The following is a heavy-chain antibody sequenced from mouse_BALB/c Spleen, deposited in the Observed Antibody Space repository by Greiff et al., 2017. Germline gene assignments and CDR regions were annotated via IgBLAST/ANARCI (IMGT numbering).Heavy chain of an antibody. CDR3: ARVEAGNYGAMDY. CDR2: IDPANGNT. J-gene: IGHJ4*01. V-gene: IGHV14-3*02. D-gene: IGHD2-1*01. Sequence: EVKLVESGAELVKPGASVKLSCTASGFNIKDTYMHWVKQRPEQGLEWIGRIDPANGNTKYDPKFQGKATITADTSSNTAYLQLSSLTSEDTAVYYCARVEAGNYGAMDYWGQGTSVTVSS. CDR1: GFNIKDTY.